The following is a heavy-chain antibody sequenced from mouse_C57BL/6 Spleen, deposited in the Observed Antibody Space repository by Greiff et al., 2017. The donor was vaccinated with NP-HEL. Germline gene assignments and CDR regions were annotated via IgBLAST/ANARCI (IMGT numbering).Heavy chain of an antibody. V-gene: IGHV1-26*01. Sequence: VQLQQSGPELVKPGASVKISCKASGYTFTDYYMNWVKQSHGKSLEWIGDINPNNGGTSYNQKFKGKATLTVDKSSSTAYMELRGLTSEDSAVKYCARSQQGLDDWGQGTTLTVSS. CDR2: INPNNGGT. D-gene: IGHD3-3*01. CDR1: GYTFTDYY. CDR3: ARSQQGLDD. J-gene: IGHJ2*01.